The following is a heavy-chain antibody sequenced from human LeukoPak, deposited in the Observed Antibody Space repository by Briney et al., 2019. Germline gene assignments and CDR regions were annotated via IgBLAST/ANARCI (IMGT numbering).Heavy chain of an antibody. V-gene: IGHV3-64*01. D-gene: IGHD6-13*01. J-gene: IGHJ4*02. CDR2: ISRNGRNT. CDR3: ARGVGSSWYYFDY. CDR1: GFTLSSYS. Sequence: GGSLRLSCAASGFTLSSYSMHWVRQAPGKGLEFVSAISRNGRNTYYANSVKGRFTISRDISKNTLYLQMGSLRPEDMAVYYCARGVGSSWYYFDYWGQGTLVTVSS.